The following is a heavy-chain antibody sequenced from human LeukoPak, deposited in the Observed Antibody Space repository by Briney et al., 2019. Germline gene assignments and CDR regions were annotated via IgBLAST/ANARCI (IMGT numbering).Heavy chain of an antibody. V-gene: IGHV4-39*07. D-gene: IGHD6-13*01. CDR2: INHSGST. J-gene: IGHJ4*02. CDR3: ARVEGVYSSSWYVDY. CDR1: GGSISSSSYY. Sequence: SETLSLTCTVSGGSISSSSYYWGWIRQPPGKGLEWIGEINHSGSTNCNPSLKSRVTISVDTSKNQFSLKLSSVTAADTAVYYCARVEGVYSSSWYVDYWGQGTLVTVSS.